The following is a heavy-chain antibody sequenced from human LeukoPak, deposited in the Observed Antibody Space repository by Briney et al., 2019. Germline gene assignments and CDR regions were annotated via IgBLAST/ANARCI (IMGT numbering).Heavy chain of an antibody. CDR2: IGGGGENT. D-gene: IGHD7-27*01. CDR1: GFTFSSYA. V-gene: IGHV3-23*01. Sequence: GGSLRLSCAASGFTFSSYAMSWVRQAPGKGLEWLSTIGGGGENTYYADSVRGRFTISRDNSKNTVYLQMKSLRAEDTAVYFCAKVLTGSQDYWGQGTLVTVSS. J-gene: IGHJ4*02. CDR3: AKVLTGSQDY.